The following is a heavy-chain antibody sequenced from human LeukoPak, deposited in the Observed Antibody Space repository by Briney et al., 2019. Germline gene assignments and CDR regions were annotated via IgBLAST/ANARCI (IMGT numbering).Heavy chain of an antibody. CDR2: ISSSSSTI. CDR1: GFTFSSYS. D-gene: IGHD6-13*01. V-gene: IGHV3-48*04. J-gene: IGHJ5*02. CDR3: ARDVSSSGYNWFDP. Sequence: GGSLRLSCAASGFTFSSYSMNWVRQAPGKGLEWVSYISSSSSTIYYADSVKGRFTISRDNAKNSLYLQMNSLRAEDTAVYYCARDVSSSGYNWFDPWSQGTLVTVSS.